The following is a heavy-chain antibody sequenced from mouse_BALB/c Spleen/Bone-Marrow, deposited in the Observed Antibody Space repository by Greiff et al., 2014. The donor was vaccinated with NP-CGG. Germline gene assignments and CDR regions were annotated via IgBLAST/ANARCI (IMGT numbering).Heavy chain of an antibody. CDR1: GYTFTSYW. J-gene: IGHJ4*01. Sequence: QVHVKQSGPELVRPGASVKMSCKASGYTFTSYWMHWVKQRPGQGLEWIGMIDPSNSETRLNQKFMVKATLNVDKSSNTAYMQLIKLTSEDFAVCSCAKNHYAMDYWGQGTSVTVSS. V-gene: IGHV1-74*01. CDR3: AKNHYAMDY. CDR2: IDPSNSET.